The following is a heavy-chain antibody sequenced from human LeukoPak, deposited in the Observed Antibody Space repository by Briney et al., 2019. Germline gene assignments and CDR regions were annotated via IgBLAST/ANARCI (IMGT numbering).Heavy chain of an antibody. D-gene: IGHD3-10*01. J-gene: IGHJ6*03. V-gene: IGHV1-69*05. CDR2: IIPIFGTA. CDR3: ARATKLWFGEGYYYMDV. Sequence: SVKVSCKATGGTFSSYAISWVRQAPGQGLEWMGGIIPIFGTANYAQKFQGRVTITTDESTSTAYMELSSLRSEDTAVYYCARATKLWFGEGYYYMDVWGKGTTVTVSS. CDR1: GGTFSSYA.